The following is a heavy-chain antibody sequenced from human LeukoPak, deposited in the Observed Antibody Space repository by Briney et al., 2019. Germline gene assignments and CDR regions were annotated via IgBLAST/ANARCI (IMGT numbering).Heavy chain of an antibody. CDR2: IYYSGST. J-gene: IGHJ4*02. D-gene: IGHD6-13*01. V-gene: IGHV4-59*01. CDR1: GGSISSYY. Sequence: SETLSLTCTVSGGSISSYYWSWIRQPPGKGLEWVGYIYYSGSTNYNPSLKSRVTISVDTSKNQFSLKLSSVTAADTAVYYCAREYSSSWFDYWGQGTLVTVSS. CDR3: AREYSSSWFDY.